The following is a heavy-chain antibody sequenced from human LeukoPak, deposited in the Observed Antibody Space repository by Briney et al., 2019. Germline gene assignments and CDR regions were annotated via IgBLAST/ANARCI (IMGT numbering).Heavy chain of an antibody. Sequence: RGSLRLSCAASGFTFSSSDMHWVRQPAGKGLEWVSAIGTIGDTYYLGSVKGRFTISRENAKNSLYLQMNSLRAGDTAVYYCARAAFGDSHFDNWGQGILVTVSS. D-gene: IGHD4-17*01. CDR1: GFTFSSSD. CDR3: ARAAFGDSHFDN. V-gene: IGHV3-13*04. CDR2: IGTIGDT. J-gene: IGHJ4*02.